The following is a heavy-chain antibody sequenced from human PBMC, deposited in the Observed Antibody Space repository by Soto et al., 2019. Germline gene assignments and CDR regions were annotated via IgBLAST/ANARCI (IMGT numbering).Heavy chain of an antibody. J-gene: IGHJ4*02. Sequence: EVQLVESGGGLVQPGGSLRLSCAASGFTFSSYSMNWVRQAPGKGLEWVSYISSSSSTIYYADSVKGRFTISRDNAKNSLYLQMNSLRAEDTAVYYCAIDPVDTPGGSNYWGQGTLVTVSS. V-gene: IGHV3-48*01. D-gene: IGHD2-2*02. CDR2: ISSSSSTI. CDR1: GFTFSSYS. CDR3: AIDPVDTPGGSNY.